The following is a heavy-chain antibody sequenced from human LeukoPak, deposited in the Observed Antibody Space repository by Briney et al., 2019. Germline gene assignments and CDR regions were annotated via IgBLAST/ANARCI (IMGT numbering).Heavy chain of an antibody. CDR1: GFTFSSYG. CDR2: IRSDGSIK. Sequence: GGSLRLSCAASGFTFSSYGMHWVRQAPGKGLEWVAFIRSDGSIKYYTESVKGRFTISRDNSKNTLYLQMNSLRAEDTALYYCAKGLRNGLYYGMDVWGQGTTVTVSS. CDR3: AKGLRNGLYYGMDV. D-gene: IGHD1-14*01. V-gene: IGHV3-30*02. J-gene: IGHJ6*02.